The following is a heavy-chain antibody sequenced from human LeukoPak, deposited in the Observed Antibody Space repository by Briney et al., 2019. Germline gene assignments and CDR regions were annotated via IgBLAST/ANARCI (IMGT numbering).Heavy chain of an antibody. V-gene: IGHV3-21*01. CDR3: ARDRIAVASDY. Sequence: GGSLRLSCAASGFTFSSYSMNWVRQAPGKGLEWVSAISSSSSYIYYADSVKGRFTISRDNAKNSLYLQMNSLRAEDTAVYYCARDRIAVASDYWGQGTLVTVSS. D-gene: IGHD2-15*01. CDR2: ISSSSSYI. CDR1: GFTFSSYS. J-gene: IGHJ4*02.